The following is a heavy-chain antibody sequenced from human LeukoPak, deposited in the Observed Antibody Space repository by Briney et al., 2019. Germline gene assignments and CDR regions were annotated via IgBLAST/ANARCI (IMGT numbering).Heavy chain of an antibody. J-gene: IGHJ4*02. D-gene: IGHD3-10*01. V-gene: IGHV4-31*03. CDR1: GGSISSGGYY. CDR3: ARSWFGELPYFDY. Sequence: PSQTLSLTCTVSGGSISSGGYYWSWLRQHPGTGLEWIGYIYYSGSTYYNPSLKSRVTISVDTSKHQFSLKLSSVTAADTAVYYCARSWFGELPYFDYWGQGTLVTVSS. CDR2: IYYSGST.